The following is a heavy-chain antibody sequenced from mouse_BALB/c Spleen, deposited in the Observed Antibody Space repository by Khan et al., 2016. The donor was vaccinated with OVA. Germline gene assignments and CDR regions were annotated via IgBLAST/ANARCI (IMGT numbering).Heavy chain of an antibody. CDR2: ISYSGST. V-gene: IGHV3-2*02. Sequence: EVQLQESGPGLVKPSQSLSLTCTVTGYTITSGYGWNWIRQFPGNKLEWMGYISYSGSTNYNPSLKSRIHITRDTSKNQFLLQLNSVTTDDTATYYCARTARIKYWGQGTTLTVSS. CDR1: GYTITSGYG. J-gene: IGHJ2*01. D-gene: IGHD1-2*01. CDR3: ARTARIKY.